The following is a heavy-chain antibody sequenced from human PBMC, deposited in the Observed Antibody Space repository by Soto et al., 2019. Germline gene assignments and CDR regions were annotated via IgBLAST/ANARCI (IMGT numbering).Heavy chain of an antibody. V-gene: IGHV1-69*12. CDR3: ARERLLRPNTIDV. CDR2: IIPIFGKA. Sequence: QVQLVQSGAEVKKPGSSVKVSCKASGGTFSSYAISWVRQAPGQGLAWRGGIIPIFGKANYARKFQGRVTITADESTSTAYMELGSLRSEDTAAYYGARERLLRPNTIDVRGQGTTVTVSS. CDR1: GGTFSSYA. D-gene: IGHD2-2*01. J-gene: IGHJ6*02.